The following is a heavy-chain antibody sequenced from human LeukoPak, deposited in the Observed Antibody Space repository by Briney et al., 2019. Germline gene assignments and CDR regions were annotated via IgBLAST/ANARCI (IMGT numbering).Heavy chain of an antibody. CDR2: ISAHSGDT. J-gene: IGHJ6*03. V-gene: IGHV1-18*01. CDR1: GYTFSNYG. D-gene: IGHD5-24*01. Sequence: GASVEVSCKASGYTFSNYGITWVRQAPGQGLEWMGWISAHSGDTNYAQQFQGRVTMTTDTSTSTAYMDLRSLTSDDTAIYYCARDFLDTTIFYYYMDVWGKGTMVTVSS. CDR3: ARDFLDTTIFYYYMDV.